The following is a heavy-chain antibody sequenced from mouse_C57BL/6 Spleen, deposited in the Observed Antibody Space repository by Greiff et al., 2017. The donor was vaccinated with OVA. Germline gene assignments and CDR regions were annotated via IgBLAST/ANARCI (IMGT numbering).Heavy chain of an antibody. CDR1: GYSITSGYY. D-gene: IGHD4-1*01. CDR3: ARRTGTRAMDY. Sequence: EVQVVESGPGLVKPSQSLSLTCSVTGYSITSGYYWNWIRQFPGNKLEWMGYISYDGSNNSNPSLKNRISITRDTSKNQFFLKLNSVTTEDTATYYCARRTGTRAMDYWGQGTSVTVSS. V-gene: IGHV3-6*01. J-gene: IGHJ4*01. CDR2: ISYDGSN.